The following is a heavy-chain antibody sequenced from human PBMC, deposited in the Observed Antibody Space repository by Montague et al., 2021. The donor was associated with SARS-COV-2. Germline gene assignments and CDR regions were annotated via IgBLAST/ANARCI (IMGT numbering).Heavy chain of an antibody. CDR1: GAPINIGNYY. CDR2: IYTSGRT. Sequence: TRSLTCTVSGAPINIGNYYWNWIRQPAGKGLEWIGRIYTSGRTDYKPSLKSRLTISFNTSKNEFSLRLNSLTAADTAVYYCARDFPTGRYYFDFWGQGTLVIVSS. CDR3: ARDFPTGRYYFDF. V-gene: IGHV4-61*02. J-gene: IGHJ4*02. D-gene: IGHD3-10*01.